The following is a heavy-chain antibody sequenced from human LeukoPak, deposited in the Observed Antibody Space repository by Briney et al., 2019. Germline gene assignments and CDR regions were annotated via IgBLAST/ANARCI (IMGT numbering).Heavy chain of an antibody. D-gene: IGHD3-10*01. CDR1: GFTVNSNY. Sequence: GGSLRLSCAASGFTVNSNYMSWVRQAPGKGLEWVSVIYSGGSTYYADSVKGRFTISRDNSKNTLYLQMNSLRAEDTAVYYCAREARYYYGSGSYYTDGFDYWGQGTLVTVSS. V-gene: IGHV3-66*01. CDR2: IYSGGST. J-gene: IGHJ4*02. CDR3: AREARYYYGSGSYYTDGFDY.